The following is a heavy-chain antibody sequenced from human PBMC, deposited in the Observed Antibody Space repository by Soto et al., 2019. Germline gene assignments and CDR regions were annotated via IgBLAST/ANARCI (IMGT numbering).Heavy chain of an antibody. Sequence: ASVKVSCKASGGTFSSYAISWVRQAPGQGLERMGGIIPIFGTANYAQKFQGRVTITADESTSTAYMELSSLRSEDTAVYYCARWSRDSSGYLFPFGDAFDIWGQGTMVTVSS. J-gene: IGHJ3*02. CDR2: IIPIFGTA. CDR3: ARWSRDSSGYLFPFGDAFDI. D-gene: IGHD3-22*01. CDR1: GGTFSSYA. V-gene: IGHV1-69*13.